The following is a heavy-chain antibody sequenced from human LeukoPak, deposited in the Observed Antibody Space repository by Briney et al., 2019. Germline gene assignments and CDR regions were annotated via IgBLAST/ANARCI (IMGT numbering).Heavy chain of an antibody. CDR2: ISYDGSNK. J-gene: IGHJ4*02. D-gene: IGHD3-10*01. CDR1: GFTFSSYG. Sequence: PGGSLRLSCAASGFTFSSYGMHWVRQAPGKGLEWVAVISYDGSNKYYADSVKGRFTISRDNSKNTLYLQMNSLRAGDTAVYYCAKDPDYYGSGSYYNVGSYFDHRGQGTLVTVSS. CDR3: AKDPDYYGSGSYYNVGSYFDH. V-gene: IGHV3-30*18.